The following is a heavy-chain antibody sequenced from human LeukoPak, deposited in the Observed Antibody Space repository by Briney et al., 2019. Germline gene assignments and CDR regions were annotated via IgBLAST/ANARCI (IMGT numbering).Heavy chain of an antibody. V-gene: IGHV3-30*03. Sequence: PGGSLRLSCAASGFTFSSYGMHWVRQAPGKGLEWVAVISYDGSNKYDADSVKGRLTISRDNAKNTLYLQMNSLRAEDTAVYYCARDGTAVGINYDYWGQGTLVTVSS. CDR1: GFTFSSYG. J-gene: IGHJ4*02. D-gene: IGHD6-13*01. CDR2: ISYDGSNK. CDR3: ARDGTAVGINYDY.